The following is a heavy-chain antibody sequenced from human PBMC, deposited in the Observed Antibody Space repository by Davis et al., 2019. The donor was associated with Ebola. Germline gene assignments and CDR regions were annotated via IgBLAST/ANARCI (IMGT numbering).Heavy chain of an antibody. CDR3: ARESNAGTGGDY. V-gene: IGHV1-18*01. CDR2: ISAYNGNT. J-gene: IGHJ4*02. CDR1: GYTFTSYG. D-gene: IGHD6-13*01. Sequence: AASVKVSCKASGYTFTSYGISWVRQAPGQGLEWMGWISAYNGNTNYAQKLQGRVTITADKSTSTAYMELSSLRSEDTAVYYCARESNAGTGGDYWGQGTLVTVSS.